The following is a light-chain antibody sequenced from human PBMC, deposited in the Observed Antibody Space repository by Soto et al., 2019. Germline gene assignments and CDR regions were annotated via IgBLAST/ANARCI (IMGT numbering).Light chain of an antibody. CDR3: QQYGSLIT. CDR2: GSF. CDR1: HILIISY. Sequence: EIVLTQSPGTLSLSPGERATLSCRASHILIISYLDWYQQKSGQAPRLLIYGSFSRATGIRDRFSGSGSGTDFTLTIRRLEPADLAVYYCQQYGSLITFGQGTRLEIK. V-gene: IGKV3-20*01. J-gene: IGKJ5*01.